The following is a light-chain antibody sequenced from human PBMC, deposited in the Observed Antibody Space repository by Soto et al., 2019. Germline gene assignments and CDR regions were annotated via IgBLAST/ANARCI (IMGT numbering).Light chain of an antibody. Sequence: QSALTQPASVSGSPGQSITISCSGNAVSYQLVSWYQQQPGKAPKLILYNVTRRPSGVSNRFSGFKSGTTASLKITGLQAKDEADYYCCSFVGVTNDVFGNGTKLTVL. CDR3: CSFVGVTNDV. V-gene: IGLV2-23*02. CDR1: GNAVSYQL. J-gene: IGLJ1*01. CDR2: NVT.